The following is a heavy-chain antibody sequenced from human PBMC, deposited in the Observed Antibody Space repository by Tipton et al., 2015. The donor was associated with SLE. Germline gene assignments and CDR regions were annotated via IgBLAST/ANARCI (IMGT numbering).Heavy chain of an antibody. CDR3: AKGYDFWSGYGY. V-gene: IGHV3-30*02. D-gene: IGHD3-3*01. CDR1: GFTFSSYG. Sequence: SLRLSCAASGFTFSSYGMHWVRQAPGKGLEWVAFIRYDGSNKYYADSVKGRFTISRDNSKNTLYLQMNSLRAEDTAVYYCAKGYDFWSGYGYWGQGTLVTVSS. CDR2: IRYDGSNK. J-gene: IGHJ4*02.